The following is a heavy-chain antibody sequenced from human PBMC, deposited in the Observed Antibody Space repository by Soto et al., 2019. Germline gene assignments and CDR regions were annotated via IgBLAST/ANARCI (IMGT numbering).Heavy chain of an antibody. CDR1: GFTFSSYA. CDR3: AKHKQQLVLLNWFDP. J-gene: IGHJ5*02. V-gene: IGHV3-23*01. CDR2: ISGSGGST. Sequence: PGGSLRLSCAASGFTFSSYAMIWVRQAPGKGLEWVSAISGSGGSTYYADSVKGRFTISRDNSKNTLYLQMNSLRAEDTAVYYCAKHKQQLVLLNWFDPWGQGTLVTVSS. D-gene: IGHD6-13*01.